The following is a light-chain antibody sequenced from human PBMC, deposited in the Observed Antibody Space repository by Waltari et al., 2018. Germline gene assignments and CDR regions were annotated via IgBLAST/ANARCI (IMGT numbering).Light chain of an antibody. CDR3: QASGTGVYAV. J-gene: IGLJ7*01. V-gene: IGLV4-69*01. Sequence: QLVLTQSPSASASLGASVNLTYTLSSGHSNYAIAWHQQQPEKGPRYLMRVNSDGRHIKGDGIPDRFSGSSSGAERSLTISSLQSEDEADYYCQASGTGVYAVFVGGTHLTVL. CDR2: VNSDGRH. CDR1: SGHSNYA.